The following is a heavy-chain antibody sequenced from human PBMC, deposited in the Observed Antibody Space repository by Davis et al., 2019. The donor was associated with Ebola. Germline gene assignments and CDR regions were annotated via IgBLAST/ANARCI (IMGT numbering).Heavy chain of an antibody. CDR2: ISSSSSYI. Sequence: GESLKISCTDSVITFSSYAMNWVRQAPGKGLEWVSSISSSSSYIYYADSVKGRFTISRDNAKNSLYLQMNSLRVEDTAVYYCAREGYCSGGSCYHFDYWGQGTLVTVSS. V-gene: IGHV3-21*06. D-gene: IGHD2-15*01. CDR3: AREGYCSGGSCYHFDY. J-gene: IGHJ4*02. CDR1: VITFSSYA.